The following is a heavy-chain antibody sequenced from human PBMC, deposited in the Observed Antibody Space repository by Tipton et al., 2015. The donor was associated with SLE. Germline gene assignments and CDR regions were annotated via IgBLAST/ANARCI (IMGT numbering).Heavy chain of an antibody. Sequence: QSGAEVKKPGSSVKVSCKASGGTFSSYAISWVRQALGQGLEWMGRIIPIFGTANYEQKFQGRVTIPADESTRTAYMELSSLRFEDTAVYYCARDREYLGLHAFDIWCQGTMVTVSS. CDR2: IIPIFGTA. D-gene: IGHD2-2*01. CDR3: ARDREYLGLHAFDI. V-gene: IGHV1-69*15. CDR1: GGTFSSYA. J-gene: IGHJ3*02.